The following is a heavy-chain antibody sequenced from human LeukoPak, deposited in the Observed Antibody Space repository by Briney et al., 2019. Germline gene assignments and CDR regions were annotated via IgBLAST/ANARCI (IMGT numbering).Heavy chain of an antibody. D-gene: IGHD2-2*01. CDR3: ARAHQRDSAMIY. V-gene: IGHV1-18*01. Sequence: GASVKVSCKASGYTFITYGITWVRQAPGQGLEWMGWISAYNGNTNYTQKLQGRVTMTTDTSTSTAYMELRSLRSDDTAVYYCARAHQRDSAMIYWGQGALVTVSS. J-gene: IGHJ4*02. CDR1: GYTFITYG. CDR2: ISAYNGNT.